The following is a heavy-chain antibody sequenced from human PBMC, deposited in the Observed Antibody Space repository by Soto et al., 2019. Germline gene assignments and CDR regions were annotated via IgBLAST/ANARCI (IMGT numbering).Heavy chain of an antibody. J-gene: IGHJ6*02. Sequence: QVQLVQSGAEVRKPGASVKVSCKASGYTFTTYGISWVRQAPGQGLEWMGWISGYNGHTKYAQKFQGRVAMTTDTTTSIVDMDVRSLISSDAAVYYCAREGEMPYYYYGLDVWGQGTTVTVSS. CDR3: AREGEMPYYYYGLDV. CDR1: GYTFTTYG. V-gene: IGHV1-18*01. D-gene: IGHD3-16*01. CDR2: ISGYNGHT.